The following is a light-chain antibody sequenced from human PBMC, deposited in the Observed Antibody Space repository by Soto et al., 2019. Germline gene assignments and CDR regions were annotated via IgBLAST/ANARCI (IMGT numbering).Light chain of an antibody. V-gene: IGKV1-39*01. J-gene: IGKJ3*01. CDR1: QSISTY. CDR3: QESYTKFT. Sequence: DIQMTQSPSSVSASVGDRVTITCLASQSISTYLNWYQQKPGKAPKVLIYGTSTLQSGVPSRFIGGGSGTDFTLTISSLQAEDSATYYCQESYTKFTFGPGTKVDIK. CDR2: GTS.